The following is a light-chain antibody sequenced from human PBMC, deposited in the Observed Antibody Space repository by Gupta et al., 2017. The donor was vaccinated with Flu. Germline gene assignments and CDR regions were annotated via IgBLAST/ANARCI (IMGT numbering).Light chain of an antibody. J-gene: IGKJ1*01. V-gene: IGKV3-15*01. CDR3: QQYTNWTPGT. CDR1: QSVSSN. CDR2: GTS. Sequence: IVMTQSPATLSVSPGERATLSCRASQSVSSNLAWYQQKPGQAPRLLIYGTSTSATGIPARFSGSGSGTEFTLTISSLQSEDFAVYYCQQYTNWTPGTFGQGTKVEIK.